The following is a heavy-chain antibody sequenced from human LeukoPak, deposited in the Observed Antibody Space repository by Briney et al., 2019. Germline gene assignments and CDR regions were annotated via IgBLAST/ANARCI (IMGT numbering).Heavy chain of an antibody. V-gene: IGHV4-59*08. CDR3: ATTEAAADLYYFDY. CDR2: IYYSGST. D-gene: IGHD6-13*01. CDR1: GGSISGYY. J-gene: IGHJ4*02. Sequence: SETLSLTCTVSGGSISGYYWSWIRQPPGKGLEWIGYIYYSGSTNYNPSLKSRVTISVDTSKNQFSLKLSSVTAADTAVYYCATTEAAADLYYFDYWGQGTLVTVSS.